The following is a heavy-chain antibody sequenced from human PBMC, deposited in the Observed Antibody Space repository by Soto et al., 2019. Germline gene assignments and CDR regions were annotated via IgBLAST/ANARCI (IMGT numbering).Heavy chain of an antibody. J-gene: IGHJ4*02. Sequence: LRLSCAASGFTFSSYWMYWVRQPPGKGLVWVSRINSDESSTTYADSVKGRFTISRDNAKNTLYLQMNSLRAEDTAVYFCARAGDKGYYDFWSGYYPPDYWGQGTQVTVSS. CDR3: ARAGDKGYYDFWSGYYPPDY. CDR2: INSDESST. CDR1: GFTFSSYW. V-gene: IGHV3-74*01. D-gene: IGHD3-3*01.